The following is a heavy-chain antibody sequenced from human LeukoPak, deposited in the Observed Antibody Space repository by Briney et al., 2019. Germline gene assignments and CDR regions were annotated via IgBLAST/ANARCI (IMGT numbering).Heavy chain of an antibody. CDR2: ISSSGSTI. V-gene: IGHV3-48*03. J-gene: IGHJ4*02. CDR1: GFTFSSYE. CDR3: ARAHARGYGGYFDY. D-gene: IGHD5-12*01. Sequence: GGSLRLSRAASGFTFSSYEMNWVRQAPGKGLEWVSYISSSGSTIYYADSVKGRFTISRDNAKNSLYLQMNSLRAEDTAVYYCARAHARGYGGYFDYWGQGTLVTVSS.